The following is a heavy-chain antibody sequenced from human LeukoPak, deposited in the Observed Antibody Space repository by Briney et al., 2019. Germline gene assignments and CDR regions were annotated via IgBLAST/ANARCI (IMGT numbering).Heavy chain of an antibody. CDR3: ARESLISGTTRGNYYYYGMDV. V-gene: IGHV3-7*01. Sequence: PGGSLRLSCAASGFTFSSYWMNWVRQAPGKGLEWVASIKQDGSGKYYVDSVKGRFTISRDNAKNTLYLQMDSLRAEDTAVYYCARESLISGTTRGNYYYYGMDVWGQGTTVTVSS. D-gene: IGHD1-7*01. CDR2: IKQDGSGK. CDR1: GFTFSSYW. J-gene: IGHJ6*02.